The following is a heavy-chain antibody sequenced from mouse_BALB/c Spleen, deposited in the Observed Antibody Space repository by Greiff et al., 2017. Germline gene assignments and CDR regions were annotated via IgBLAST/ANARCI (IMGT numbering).Heavy chain of an antibody. V-gene: IGHV14-3*02. Sequence: EVQLQQSGAELVKPGASVKLSCTASGFNIKDTYMHWVKQRPEQGLEWIGRIDPANGNTKYDPKFQGKATITADTSSNTAYLQLSSLTSEDTAVYYCASSSGKRAPFVAYWGQGTLVTVSA. CDR1: GFNIKDTY. CDR2: IDPANGNT. D-gene: IGHD4-1*01. CDR3: ASSSGKRAPFVAY. J-gene: IGHJ3*01.